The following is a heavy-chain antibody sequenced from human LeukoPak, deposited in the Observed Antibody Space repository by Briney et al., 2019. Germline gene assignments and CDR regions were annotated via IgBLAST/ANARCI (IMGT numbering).Heavy chain of an antibody. CDR3: VKGITFNYHYGKDV. D-gene: IGHD1-20*01. V-gene: IGHV3-64D*09. CDR2: ISSNGGSP. Sequence: GGSLRLSCSASGFTFSNHAMHWVRQAPGKGLEYVSGISSNGGSPYNADSVKARFTISRDNSKNTLYLQMSSLRAEDMAMYYCVKGITFNYHYGKDVWGQGTTVTVSS. J-gene: IGHJ6*02. CDR1: GFTFSNHA.